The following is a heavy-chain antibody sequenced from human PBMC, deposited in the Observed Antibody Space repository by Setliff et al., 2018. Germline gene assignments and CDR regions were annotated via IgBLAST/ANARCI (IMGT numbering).Heavy chain of an antibody. J-gene: IGHJ4*02. CDR2: IYTSGST. CDR3: ARDSGTIFGVVHDY. D-gene: IGHD3-3*01. Sequence: SETLSLTCTVSGGSISSYYWSWIRHPPGKGLEWIGYIYTSGSTNYNPSLKSRVTISVDTSKNQFSLKLSSVTAADTAVYYCARDSGTIFGVVHDYWGQGTLVTVSS. V-gene: IGHV4-4*08. CDR1: GGSISSYY.